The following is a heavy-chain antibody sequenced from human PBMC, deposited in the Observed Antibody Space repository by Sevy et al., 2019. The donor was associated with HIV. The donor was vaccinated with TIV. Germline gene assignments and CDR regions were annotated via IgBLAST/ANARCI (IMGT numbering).Heavy chain of an antibody. D-gene: IGHD5-12*01. Sequence: GGSLRLSCAASGFTFSNYDMNWVRQAPGKGVEWVSYISSDSSRIYYAASVKGRLTISRDNAKNSLYVQMNRLGAEDTAVYDWAREGGYTDQGMDVWGQGTTVTVSS. V-gene: IGHV3-48*01. J-gene: IGHJ6*02. CDR2: ISSDSSRI. CDR3: AREGGYTDQGMDV. CDR1: GFTFSNYD.